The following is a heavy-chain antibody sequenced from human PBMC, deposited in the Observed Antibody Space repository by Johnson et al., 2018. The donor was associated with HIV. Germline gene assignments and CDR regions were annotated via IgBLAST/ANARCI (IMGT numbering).Heavy chain of an antibody. J-gene: IGHJ3*02. Sequence: QVQLVESGGGVAQPGGSLRLSCVASGFTFSSYGMHWVRQAPGKGLEWVAFIRNDGSKKYYADSVKGRFTISRDNAKNTLSLQMNSLRAEDTAVYYCAKDRNYDSLSIWGQGTVVTVSS. CDR1: GFTFSSYG. D-gene: IGHD3-9*01. CDR2: IRNDGSKK. V-gene: IGHV3-30*02. CDR3: AKDRNYDSLSI.